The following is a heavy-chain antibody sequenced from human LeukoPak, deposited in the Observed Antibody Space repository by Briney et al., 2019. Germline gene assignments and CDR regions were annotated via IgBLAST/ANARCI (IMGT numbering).Heavy chain of an antibody. J-gene: IGHJ4*02. Sequence: ASVKVSCKASGYTFTSYYMHWVRQDPGQGLEWMGIINPSGGSTSYAQKFQGRVTMTRDTSTSTVYMELSSLRSEDTAVYYCARTTTPGAANRAFDYGGQGTLVTVSS. CDR3: ARTTTPGAANRAFDY. D-gene: IGHD4/OR15-4a*01. V-gene: IGHV1-46*03. CDR2: INPSGGST. CDR1: GYTFTSYY.